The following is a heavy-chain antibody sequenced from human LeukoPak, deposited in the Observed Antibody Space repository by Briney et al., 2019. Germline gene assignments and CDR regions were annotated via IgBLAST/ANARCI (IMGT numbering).Heavy chain of an antibody. CDR1: GYSISSGYY. CDR3: VSVSGGDAFDI. D-gene: IGHD2-15*01. Sequence: PSETLSLTCAVSGYSISSGYYWGWIRQPPGKGLEWIGSIYHSGSTYYNPSLKSRVTISVDTSKNQFSLKLSSVTAADTAVYYCVSVSGGDAFDIWGQGTMVTVSS. CDR2: IYHSGST. J-gene: IGHJ3*02. V-gene: IGHV4-38-2*01.